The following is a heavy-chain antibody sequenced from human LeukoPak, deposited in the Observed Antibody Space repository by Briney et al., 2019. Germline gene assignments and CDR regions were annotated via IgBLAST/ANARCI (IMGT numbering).Heavy chain of an antibody. CDR2: ISGSGGST. J-gene: IGHJ4*02. V-gene: IGHV3-23*01. CDR1: GFTFSSYA. CDR3: AKFQAAAGTPYFDY. Sequence: GGSLRLSCAASGFTFSSYAVSWVRQAPGKGLEWVSAISGSGGSTYYADSVKGRFTISRDNSKNTLYLQMNSLRAEDTAVYYCAKFQAAAGTPYFDYWGQGTLVTVSS. D-gene: IGHD6-13*01.